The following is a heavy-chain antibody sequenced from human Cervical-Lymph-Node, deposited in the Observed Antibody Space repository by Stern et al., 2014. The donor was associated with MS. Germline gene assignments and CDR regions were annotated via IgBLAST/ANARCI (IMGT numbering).Heavy chain of an antibody. Sequence: QVQLQESGPGLVKPSETLSLTCTVSGGPISSYYWSWIRQPPGKGLEWIGYIYYSGSTNYNPSLKSRVTISVDTSKNQFSLKLSSVTAADTAVYYCARDARGSSHYDYWGQGTLVTVSS. V-gene: IGHV4-59*01. J-gene: IGHJ4*02. CDR1: GGPISSYY. D-gene: IGHD2-15*01. CDR3: ARDARGSSHYDY. CDR2: IYYSGST.